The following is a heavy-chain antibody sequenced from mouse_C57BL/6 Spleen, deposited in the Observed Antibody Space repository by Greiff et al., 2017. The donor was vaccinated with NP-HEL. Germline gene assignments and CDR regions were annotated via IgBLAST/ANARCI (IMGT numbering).Heavy chain of an antibody. V-gene: IGHV1-63*01. Sequence: QVQLQQSGAELVRPGTSVKMSCKASGYTFTNYWIGWAKQRPGHGLEWIGDIYPGGGYTNYNEKFKGKATLTADKSSSTAYMQFSSLTSEDSAIYYCARERVYSNYASYAMDYWGQGTSVTVSS. D-gene: IGHD2-5*01. CDR1: GYTFTNYW. CDR2: IYPGGGYT. J-gene: IGHJ4*01. CDR3: ARERVYSNYASYAMDY.